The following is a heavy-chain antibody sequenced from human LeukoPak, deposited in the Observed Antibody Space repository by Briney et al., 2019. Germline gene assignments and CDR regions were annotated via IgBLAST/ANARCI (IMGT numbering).Heavy chain of an antibody. CDR1: GFTFSIYD. V-gene: IGHV3-13*04. J-gene: IGHJ4*02. D-gene: IGHD3-10*01. CDR3: VREATGFDY. Sequence: GGSLRLSCAASGFTFSIYDMHWVRQATGKGLEWVSEIGSAGGTYYPGSVKGRFTISRENARNSLYLQMNSLRAGDTAVYYCVREATGFDYWGQGTLVTVSS. CDR2: IGSAGGT.